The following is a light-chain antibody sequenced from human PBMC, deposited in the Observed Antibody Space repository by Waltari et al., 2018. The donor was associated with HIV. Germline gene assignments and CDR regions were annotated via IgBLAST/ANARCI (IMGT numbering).Light chain of an antibody. CDR2: ADD. V-gene: IGLV3-21*01. Sequence: SYLLTQPPSVSVAPGKTASITCGGDNVEEKSVHWYQQKSGQAPVLVIYADDDRPSGIPERCSGSNSGSTATRTITRVEAGDEADYYCQVWDSGSDHYVFGTGTKVTVL. CDR1: NVEEKS. J-gene: IGLJ1*01. CDR3: QVWDSGSDHYV.